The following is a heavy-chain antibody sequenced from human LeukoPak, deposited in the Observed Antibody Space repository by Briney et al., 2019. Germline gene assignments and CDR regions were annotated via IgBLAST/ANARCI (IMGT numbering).Heavy chain of an antibody. CDR1: GYTFTGYY. CDR3: ARSRYDFWSGYYHFDY. V-gene: IGHV1-2*02. D-gene: IGHD3-3*01. CDR2: INPNSGGT. Sequence: ASVTVSCKASGYTFTGYYMHWVRQAPGQGLEWMGWINPNSGGTNYAQKFQGRVTMTRDTSISTAYMELSRLRSDDTAVYYCARSRYDFWSGYYHFDYWGQGTLVTVSS. J-gene: IGHJ4*02.